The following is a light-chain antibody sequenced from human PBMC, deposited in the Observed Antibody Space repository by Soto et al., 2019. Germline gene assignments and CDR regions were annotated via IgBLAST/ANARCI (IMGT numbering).Light chain of an antibody. CDR3: QQYGSSPFT. CDR1: QSVSRNY. Sequence: EIVLTQSPGTLSLSPGERATLSCRASQSVSRNYLAWYQQIPGQAPRLLIYGATSMATAIPDTFSGSESGTDFTLTISRLEPEDFAVYYCQQYGSSPFTFGPGNKVYIK. J-gene: IGKJ3*01. CDR2: GAT. V-gene: IGKV3-20*01.